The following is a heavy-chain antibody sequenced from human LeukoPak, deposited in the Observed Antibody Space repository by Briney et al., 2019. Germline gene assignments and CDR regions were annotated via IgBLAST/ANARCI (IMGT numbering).Heavy chain of an antibody. CDR3: AKDMLVGNSGWSTFDY. D-gene: IGHD6-19*01. J-gene: IGHJ4*02. CDR2: ISWNSGSI. CDR1: GFTFSSYW. V-gene: IGHV3-9*03. Sequence: GGSLRLSCAASGFTFSSYWMHWFRQAPGKGLEWVSGISWNSGSIGYADSVKGRFTISRDNAKNSLYLQMNSLRPADMALYYCAKDMLVGNSGWSTFDYWGQGTLVTVSS.